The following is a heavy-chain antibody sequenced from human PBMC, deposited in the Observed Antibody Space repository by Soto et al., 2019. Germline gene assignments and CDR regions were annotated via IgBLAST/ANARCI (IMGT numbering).Heavy chain of an antibody. Sequence: ASVKVSCKASGYTFTSYDMHWVRQAPGQGLEWMGIINPSGGSTSYAQKFQGRVTMTRDTSTSTVYMELSSLRSEDTAVYYCARDSDIVVVPAAMIYYYYYGMDVWGQGTTVTVS. CDR2: INPSGGST. V-gene: IGHV1-46*01. CDR3: ARDSDIVVVPAAMIYYYYYGMDV. CDR1: GYTFTSYD. J-gene: IGHJ6*02. D-gene: IGHD2-2*01.